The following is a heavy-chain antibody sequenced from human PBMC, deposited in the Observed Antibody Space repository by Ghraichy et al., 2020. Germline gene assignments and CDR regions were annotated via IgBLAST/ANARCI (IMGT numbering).Heavy chain of an antibody. CDR2: ISSSSSYI. CDR3: ARDPWWLRHWYFDL. Sequence: GRSLRLSCAASGFTFSSYSMNWVRQAPGKGLEWVSSISSSSSYIYYADSVKGRFTISRDNAKNSLYLQMNSLRAEDTAVYYCARDPWWLRHWYFDLWGRGTLVTVSS. V-gene: IGHV3-21*01. J-gene: IGHJ2*01. CDR1: GFTFSSYS. D-gene: IGHD5-12*01.